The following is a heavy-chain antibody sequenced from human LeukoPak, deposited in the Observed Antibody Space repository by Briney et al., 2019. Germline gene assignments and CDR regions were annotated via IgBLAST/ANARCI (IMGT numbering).Heavy chain of an antibody. CDR2: IYHSGST. J-gene: IGHJ4*02. Sequence: SQTLSLTCTVSGGSISSGGYSWSWIRQPPGKGLEWIGYIYHSGSTYYNPSLKSRVTISVDRSKNQFSLKLSSVTAADTAVYYCARSICGGDCYHEYYFDYWGQGTLVTVSS. CDR3: ARSICGGDCYHEYYFDY. V-gene: IGHV4-30-2*01. CDR1: GGSISSGGYS. D-gene: IGHD2-21*02.